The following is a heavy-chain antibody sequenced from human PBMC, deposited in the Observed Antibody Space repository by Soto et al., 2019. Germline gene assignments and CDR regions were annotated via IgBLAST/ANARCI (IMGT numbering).Heavy chain of an antibody. CDR3: ARLDIVGATYFDY. D-gene: IGHD1-26*01. CDR1: GYTFTGYY. CDR2: INPNSGGT. V-gene: IGHV1-2*02. Sequence: VKVSCKASGYTFTGYYMHWVRQAPGQGIEWMGWINPNSGGTNYAQKFQGRVTMTSDTSISTAYMELSRLRSDDTAVYYCARLDIVGATYFDYWGQGTLVTVS. J-gene: IGHJ4*02.